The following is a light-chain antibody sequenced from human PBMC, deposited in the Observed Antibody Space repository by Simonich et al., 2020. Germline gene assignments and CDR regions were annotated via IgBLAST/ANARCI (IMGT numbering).Light chain of an antibody. CDR3: QQYYSTPWT. Sequence: DIVMTQSPDSLAVSLGERATINCKSSQSVLYSSNTKNYLAWYQKKPGQPPKLLIYWASTRESGVPDRFSGSGSGTEFTLTISSLQAEDVAVYYCQQYYSTPWTFGQGTKVEIK. CDR1: QSVLYSSNTKNY. J-gene: IGKJ1*01. V-gene: IGKV4-1*01. CDR2: WAS.